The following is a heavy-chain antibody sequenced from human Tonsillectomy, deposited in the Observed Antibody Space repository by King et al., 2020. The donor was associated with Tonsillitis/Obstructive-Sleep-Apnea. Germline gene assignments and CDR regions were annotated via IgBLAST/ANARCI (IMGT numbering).Heavy chain of an antibody. V-gene: IGHV4-39*01. CDR3: ARHVDYTKSYSYCMDV. CDR1: GGSTGSSSYY. Sequence: QLQESGPGLVKPSETLSLTCTVSGGSTGSSSYYWGWIRQSPGQGLEWIGSIYYDGTTYYNPSLKSRVIISVDTSKNQFSLRLTSVTAADTAVYYCARHVDYTKSYSYCMDVWGKGTTVTVSS. D-gene: IGHD4-11*01. CDR2: IYYDGTT. J-gene: IGHJ6*03.